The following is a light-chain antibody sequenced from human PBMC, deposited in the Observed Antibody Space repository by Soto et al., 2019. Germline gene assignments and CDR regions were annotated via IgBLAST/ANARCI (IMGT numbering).Light chain of an antibody. J-gene: IGKJ3*01. V-gene: IGKV3-11*01. Sequence: IVLTQSPATLSLSPGERATLSCRASQTVTNDFDFAWYQQKPGQAPRLLIYDASNRATGIPARFSGSGSGTDFTLTISSLEPEDFAVYYCQHRHNFGPGTKVDIK. CDR1: QTVTND. CDR3: QHRHN. CDR2: DAS.